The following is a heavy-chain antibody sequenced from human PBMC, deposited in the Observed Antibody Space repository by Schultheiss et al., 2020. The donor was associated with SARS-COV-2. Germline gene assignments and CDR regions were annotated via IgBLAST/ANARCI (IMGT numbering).Heavy chain of an antibody. Sequence: SETLSLTCAVYGESFSDFYWNWIRQSPGKGLDWIGEISHDGSANHIPSLKTRDTTSIDTSKNQFSLKLSSVTAADTAVYYCARGIRYSYGPYGGYYGMDVWGQGTTVTVSS. CDR2: ISHDGSA. D-gene: IGHD5-18*01. V-gene: IGHV4-34*01. CDR1: GESFSDFY. J-gene: IGHJ6*02. CDR3: ARGIRYSYGPYGGYYGMDV.